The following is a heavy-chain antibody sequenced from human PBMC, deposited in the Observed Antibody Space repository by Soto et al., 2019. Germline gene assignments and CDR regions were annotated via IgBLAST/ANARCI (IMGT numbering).Heavy chain of an antibody. Sequence: SVKVYFKTACYTFTGDGVSWVRQAPGQGLEWMGWISAYNGNTNYAQKLQGRVTMTTDTSTSTAYMELRSLRSDDTAVYYCARDPTMVRGKLRAFDIWGQGTMVTVPS. CDR1: CYTFTGDG. D-gene: IGHD3-10*01. V-gene: IGHV1-18*01. CDR3: ARDPTMVRGKLRAFDI. CDR2: ISAYNGNT. J-gene: IGHJ3*02.